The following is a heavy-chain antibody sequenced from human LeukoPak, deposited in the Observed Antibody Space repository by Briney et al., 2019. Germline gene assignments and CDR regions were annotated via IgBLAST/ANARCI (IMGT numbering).Heavy chain of an antibody. V-gene: IGHV3-49*03. CDR3: TRGSSGWYAYYYYMDV. J-gene: IGHJ6*03. CDR2: IRSKAYGGTT. Sequence: GGSLRLSCTASGFTFGDYAMSWFRQAPGKGLEWVGFIRSKAYGGTTEYAASVKGRFTISRDDSKSIAYLQMNSLKTEDTAVYYCTRGSSGWYAYYYYMDVWGKGTTVTVSS. D-gene: IGHD6-19*01. CDR1: GFTFGDYA.